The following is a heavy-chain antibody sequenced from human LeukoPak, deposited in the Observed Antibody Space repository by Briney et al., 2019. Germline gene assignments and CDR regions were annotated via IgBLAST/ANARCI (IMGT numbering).Heavy chain of an antibody. D-gene: IGHD3-10*02. CDR2: VYYGRSP. CDR3: ATLGSDRVDY. Sequence: PSETLSLTCTVSGDSISRSTYYWAWIRQPPGKGLEWIGSVYYGRSPYFNPSLKSRATISVDTSKNHFSLKMSSVTAADTAVYHCATLGSDRVDYWGQGTLVTVSS. V-gene: IGHV4-39*02. J-gene: IGHJ4*02. CDR1: GDSISRSTYY.